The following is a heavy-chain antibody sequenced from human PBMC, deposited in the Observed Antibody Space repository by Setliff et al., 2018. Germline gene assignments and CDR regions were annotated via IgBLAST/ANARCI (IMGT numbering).Heavy chain of an antibody. CDR3: ARESRYYYDNLGTLDY. V-gene: IGHV4-30-4*08. D-gene: IGHD3-22*01. J-gene: IGHJ4*02. Sequence: SETLSLTCTVSGGSISSGDYYWSWIRQPPGKGLEWIGYIYSSGSTYYNPSLKSRVSISVDTSKNQFSLKLSSVTAADTAVYYCARESRYYYDNLGTLDYWGQGALVTVSS. CDR2: IYSSGST. CDR1: GGSISSGDYY.